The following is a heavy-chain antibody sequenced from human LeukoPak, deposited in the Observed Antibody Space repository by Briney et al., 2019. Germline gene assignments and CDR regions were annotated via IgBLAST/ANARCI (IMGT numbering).Heavy chain of an antibody. Sequence: SETLSLTCTVSGGSISSYYWSWIRQPPGKGLEWIGYIYYSGSTNYNPSPKSRVTISVDTSKNQFSLKLSSVTAADTAVYYCARLSPYGMDVWGQGTTVTVSS. CDR3: ARLSPYGMDV. V-gene: IGHV4-59*08. CDR1: GGSISSYY. CDR2: IYYSGST. J-gene: IGHJ6*02.